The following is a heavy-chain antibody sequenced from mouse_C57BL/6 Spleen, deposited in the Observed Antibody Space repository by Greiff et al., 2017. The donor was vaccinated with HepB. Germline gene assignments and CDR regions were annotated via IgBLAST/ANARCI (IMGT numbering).Heavy chain of an antibody. CDR3: AGYTYYYGSSYYFDY. V-gene: IGHV1-64*01. D-gene: IGHD1-1*01. CDR2: IRPNSGST. CDR1: GYTFTSYW. Sequence: QVQLQQPGAELVKPGASVKLSCKASGYTFTSYWMHWVKQRPGQGLEWIGMIRPNSGSTNYNEKFKSKATLTVDKSSSTAYMQLSSLTSEDSAVYYCAGYTYYYGSSYYFDYWGQGTTLTVSS. J-gene: IGHJ2*01.